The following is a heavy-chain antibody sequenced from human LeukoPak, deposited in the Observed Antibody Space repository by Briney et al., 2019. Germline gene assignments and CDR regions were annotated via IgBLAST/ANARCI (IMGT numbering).Heavy chain of an antibody. CDR3: ARQYCSGGSCYSGLLGS. J-gene: IGHJ4*02. V-gene: IGHV4-34*01. CDR2: INHSGST. Sequence: PSETLSLTCAVYGGSFSGYYWSWIRQPPGKGLEWIGEINHSGSTNYNPSLKSRVTISVDTSKNQFSLKLSSVTAADTAVYYCARQYCSGGSCYSGLLGSWGQGTLVTVSS. CDR1: GGSFSGYY. D-gene: IGHD2-15*01.